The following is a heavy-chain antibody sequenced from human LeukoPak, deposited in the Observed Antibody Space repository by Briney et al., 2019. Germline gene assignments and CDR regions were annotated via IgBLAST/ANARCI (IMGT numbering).Heavy chain of an antibody. V-gene: IGHV3-7*01. CDR2: IKEDGSET. D-gene: IGHD3-10*01. J-gene: IGHJ3*02. CDR3: ARDWVAGVPFDAFDI. Sequence: GGSRRLSCAASGFTLSGYWMSWVRQAPGKGLEWVANIKEDGSETYYVDSVKGRFTISRDNAKNSLYLHMNSLTAEDTAMYYCARDWVAGVPFDAFDIWGQGTMVSVSS. CDR1: GFTLSGYW.